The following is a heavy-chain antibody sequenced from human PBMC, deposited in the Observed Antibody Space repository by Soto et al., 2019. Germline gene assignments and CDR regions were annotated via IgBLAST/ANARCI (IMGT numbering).Heavy chain of an antibody. CDR3: ARPPKYDYIWGSYRDEVV. D-gene: IGHD3-16*02. V-gene: IGHV3-74*01. CDR2: INSDGSST. J-gene: IGHJ6*04. Sequence: GGSLRLSCAASGFTFSSYWMHWVRQAPGKGLVWVSRINSDGSSTSYADSVKGRFTISRDNAKNTLYLQMNSLRAEDTAVYYCARPPKYDYIWGSYRDEVVWGKGTTVTVSS. CDR1: GFTFSSYW.